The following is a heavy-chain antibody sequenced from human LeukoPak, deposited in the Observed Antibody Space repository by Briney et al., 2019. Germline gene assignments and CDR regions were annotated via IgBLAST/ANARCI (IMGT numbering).Heavy chain of an antibody. CDR3: ARGMYYYASGSGYNWFDP. CDR2: LYHTGST. D-gene: IGHD3-10*01. V-gene: IGHV4-39*07. CDR1: GGSISSGSYY. Sequence: PSETLSLTCTVSGGSISSGSYYWSWIRQPAGKGLEWIGSLYHTGSTYYNPSLKSRVTISVDPSKNQFSLKLSSVTAADTAVYYCARGMYYYASGSGYNWFDPWGQGTLVTVSS. J-gene: IGHJ5*02.